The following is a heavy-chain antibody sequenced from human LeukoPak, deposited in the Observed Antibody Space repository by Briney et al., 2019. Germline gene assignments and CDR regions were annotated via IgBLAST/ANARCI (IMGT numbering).Heavy chain of an antibody. D-gene: IGHD2/OR15-2a*01. Sequence: SETLSLTCTVSVGSISSSSYYWGWIRQPPGKGLEWIGSIYYGGSPYYNPSLKSRVTISVDTSKNPFYLKLRYVTAADTAVYYCQGNIPACDIWGQGTMVTVSS. CDR2: IYYGGSP. CDR3: QGNIPACDI. J-gene: IGHJ3*02. CDR1: VGSISSSSYY. V-gene: IGHV4-39*01.